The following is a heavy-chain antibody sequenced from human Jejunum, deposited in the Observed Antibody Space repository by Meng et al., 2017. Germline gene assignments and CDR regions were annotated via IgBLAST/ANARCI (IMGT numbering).Heavy chain of an antibody. CDR3: ATLGSVGASYSYFDY. J-gene: IGHJ4*02. Sequence: GESLKISCAASGFSFNTYSMTWVRQAPGKGLEWVSSISSNSQYIYYADSLQGRFTISRDNAKNSVYLQMNSLGDEDTAVYCCATLGSVGASYSYFDYWGQGTMVTVSS. D-gene: IGHD1-26*01. CDR1: GFSFNTYS. CDR2: ISSNSQYI. V-gene: IGHV3-21*06.